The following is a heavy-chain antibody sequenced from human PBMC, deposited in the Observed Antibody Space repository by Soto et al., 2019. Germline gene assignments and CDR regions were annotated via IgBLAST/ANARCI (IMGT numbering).Heavy chain of an antibody. CDR2: ISSSSSTI. J-gene: IGHJ4*02. CDR3: PREYYYDSSGYYSY. Sequence: GGSLRLSCIASGFTFSSYSMNWVRQAPGKGLEWVSYISSSSSTIYYADSVKGRFTISRDNAKNSLYLHMNSLRDEDTAVYYCPREYYYDSSGYYSYWTQGTLVTVSS. V-gene: IGHV3-48*02. CDR1: GFTFSSYS. D-gene: IGHD3-22*01.